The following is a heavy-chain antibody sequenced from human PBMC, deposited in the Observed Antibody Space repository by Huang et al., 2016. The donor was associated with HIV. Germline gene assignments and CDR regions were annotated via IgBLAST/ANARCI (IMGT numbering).Heavy chain of an antibody. CDR1: GGAFRGSS. V-gene: IGHV4-34*02. Sequence: QVQLKQWGAGLLKPSETLSLTCAVYGGAFRGSSWTWIRPFPEKGLEWIGDINHNGKIIYNPSLSARVTSSTDTSKNHFSLHLTSVTAADTALYYCARGFNYYASDNLGVYYFDSWGLGTLVTVSP. CDR3: ARGFNYYASDNLGVYYFDS. J-gene: IGHJ4*02. CDR2: INHNGKI. D-gene: IGHD3-10*01.